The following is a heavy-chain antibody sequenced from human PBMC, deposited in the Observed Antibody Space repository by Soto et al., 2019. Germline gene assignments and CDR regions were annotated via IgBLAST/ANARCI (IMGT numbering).Heavy chain of an antibody. CDR1: EFTFRSYW. Sequence: GGSLRLSCAASEFTFRSYWMHWVRQSPGKGLVWVSRISGDGSSTTYADSVRGRFTISRDNAKNTVYLQMDSLRAEDTAVYYCARSLPGTYGAFDLWGQGTMVTVSS. D-gene: IGHD1-7*01. V-gene: IGHV3-74*01. CDR2: ISGDGSST. J-gene: IGHJ3*01. CDR3: ARSLPGTYGAFDL.